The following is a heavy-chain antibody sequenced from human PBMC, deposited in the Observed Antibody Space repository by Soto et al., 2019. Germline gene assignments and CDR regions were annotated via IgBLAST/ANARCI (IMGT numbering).Heavy chain of an antibody. Sequence: ASVKVSCKASGYTFSDCYIHWVRQAPGQGLEWMGWINPNSGGAKYAPKFQGGVTMTRDTSITTAYMELSRLRSGDTAVYYCAREPATAKPEGVDFWGQGXLVTVYS. CDR2: INPNSGGA. V-gene: IGHV1-2*02. J-gene: IGHJ4*02. CDR3: AREPATAKPEGVDF. D-gene: IGHD1-1*01. CDR1: GYTFSDCY.